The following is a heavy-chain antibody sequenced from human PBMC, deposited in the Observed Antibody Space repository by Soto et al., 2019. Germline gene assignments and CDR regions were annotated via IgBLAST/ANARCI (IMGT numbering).Heavy chain of an antibody. V-gene: IGHV1-69*12. CDR3: ARDPNRYSSGWPRFGTYWYFDL. D-gene: IGHD6-19*01. J-gene: IGHJ2*01. CDR2: IIPIFGTA. CDR1: GGTFSSYA. Sequence: QVQLVQSGAEVKKPGSSVKVSCKASGGTFSSYAISWVRQAPGQGLEWMGGIIPIFGTANYAQKFQGRVTITADESTSTAYMELSSLRSEDTAVYYCARDPNRYSSGWPRFGTYWYFDLWGRGTLVTVSS.